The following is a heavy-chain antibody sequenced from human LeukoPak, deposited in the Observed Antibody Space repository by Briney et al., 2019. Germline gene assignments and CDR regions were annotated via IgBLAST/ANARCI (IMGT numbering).Heavy chain of an antibody. D-gene: IGHD3-10*01. J-gene: IGHJ3*02. CDR2: IRSDGST. Sequence: GGSLRLSCAASGFTFSSYWMHWGRQAPGKGLVWVSRIRSDGSTTYADSVKGRFTISRDNAKNTLYLQMNSLRAEDTAVYYCARAGDYGSGSCAFDMWGQGTMVTVSS. V-gene: IGHV3-74*01. CDR1: GFTFSSYW. CDR3: ARAGDYGSGSCAFDM.